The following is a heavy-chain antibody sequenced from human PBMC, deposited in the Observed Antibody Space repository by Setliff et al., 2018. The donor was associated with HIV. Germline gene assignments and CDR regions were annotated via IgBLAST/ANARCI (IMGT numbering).Heavy chain of an antibody. V-gene: IGHV1-69*13. CDR3: ARGSRSGDHSYYYMDV. J-gene: IGHJ6*03. D-gene: IGHD1-26*01. CDR2: IIPMFATT. CDR1: GGTFSNYA. Sequence: SVKVSCKVSGGTFSNYAISWVRQAPGQGLDWMGEIIPMFATTNYSQKFQGRVTITADEATGAAYMELSSLKSEDAALYYCARGSRSGDHSYYYMDVRGTGTTVTVTS.